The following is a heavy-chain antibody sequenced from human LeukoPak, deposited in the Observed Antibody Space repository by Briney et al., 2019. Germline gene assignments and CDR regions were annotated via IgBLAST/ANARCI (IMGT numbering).Heavy chain of an antibody. Sequence: PGGSLRLSCAASGFTFSNYGMHWVRQAPGKGLEWVAVILYDGSNKYYADSVKGRFTLSRDNSKNTLFLQMNSLRPEDTAVYFCARDLTQLALFDYWGQGTLVTVSS. CDR1: GFTFSNYG. J-gene: IGHJ4*02. CDR3: ARDLTQLALFDY. V-gene: IGHV3-33*01. D-gene: IGHD6-13*01. CDR2: ILYDGSNK.